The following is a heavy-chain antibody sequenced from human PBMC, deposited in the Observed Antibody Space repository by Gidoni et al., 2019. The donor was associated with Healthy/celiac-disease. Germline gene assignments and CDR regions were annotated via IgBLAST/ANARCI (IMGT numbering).Heavy chain of an antibody. V-gene: IGHV1-18*01. CDR3: ARETQGGWDFWSGYYSGATDY. D-gene: IGHD3-3*01. J-gene: IGHJ4*02. CDR1: GYTFTSYG. Sequence: QVQLVQSGAEVKKPGASVKVSCKASGYTFTSYGISWVRHAPGQGLEGLGWISAYHGNTNYAQKLQGRVTMTTDTTTSTAYMELRSLRSDDTAVYYCARETQGGWDFWSGYYSGATDYWGQGTLVTVSS. CDR2: ISAYHGNT.